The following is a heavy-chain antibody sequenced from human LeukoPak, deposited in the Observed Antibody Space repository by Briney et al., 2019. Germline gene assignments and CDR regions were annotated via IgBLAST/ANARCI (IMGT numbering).Heavy chain of an antibody. V-gene: IGHV3-48*04. CDR3: ARANRHYYDSSDYFDY. CDR2: ISSSSSSTI. Sequence: GGSLRLSCAASGFTFSSYSMNWVRQAPGKGLEWVSYISSSSSSTIYYADSVKGRFTISRDNAKNSLYLQMNSLRAEDTAVYYCARANRHYYDSSDYFDYWGQGTLVTVSS. J-gene: IGHJ4*02. D-gene: IGHD3-22*01. CDR1: GFTFSSYS.